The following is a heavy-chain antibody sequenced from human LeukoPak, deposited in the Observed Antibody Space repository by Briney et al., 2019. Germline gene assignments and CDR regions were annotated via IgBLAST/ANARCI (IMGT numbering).Heavy chain of an antibody. V-gene: IGHV1-2*06. D-gene: IGHD1-26*01. Sequence: ASVKVACKAYGYTFTGYYMHWVRQAPGQGLEWMGRINPNSGGTNYAQKFQGRVTMTRDTSISTAYMELSRLRSDDTAVYYCARDLEGAMWDYDYWGQGTLVTVSS. CDR1: GYTFTGYY. J-gene: IGHJ4*02. CDR3: ARDLEGAMWDYDY. CDR2: INPNSGGT.